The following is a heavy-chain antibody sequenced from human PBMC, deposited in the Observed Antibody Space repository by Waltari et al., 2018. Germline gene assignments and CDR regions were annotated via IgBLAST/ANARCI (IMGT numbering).Heavy chain of an antibody. V-gene: IGHV4-39*02. CDR3: AREAASTSKWFDP. CDR2: ISYGGTT. Sequence: QLQLQESGPGRVKPSETLSLTCSFSGGSIRDNSFYWGWIRPSPGRELGWIGGISYGGTTQYNPSLESRVTILLDTSKNQFSLKVRSVTAADTAIYFCAREAASTSKWFDPWGQGILVTVSS. D-gene: IGHD6-25*01. CDR1: GGSIRDNSFY. J-gene: IGHJ5*02.